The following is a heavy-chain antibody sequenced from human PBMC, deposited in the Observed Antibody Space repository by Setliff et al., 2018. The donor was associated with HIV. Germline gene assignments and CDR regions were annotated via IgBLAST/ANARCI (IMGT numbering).Heavy chain of an antibody. CDR2: IYYSGST. D-gene: IGHD2-2*01. CDR1: GGSISSSSYH. J-gene: IGHJ5*02. CDR3: ASPASGGSSTWNWFDP. Sequence: SETLSLTCTVSGGSISSSSYHWGWIRQPPGKGLEWIGSIYYSGSTYYNPSLKSRVTISVDTSKNQFSLKLSSVTAADTAVYYCASPASGGSSTWNWFDPWGQGILVTVSS. V-gene: IGHV4-39*01.